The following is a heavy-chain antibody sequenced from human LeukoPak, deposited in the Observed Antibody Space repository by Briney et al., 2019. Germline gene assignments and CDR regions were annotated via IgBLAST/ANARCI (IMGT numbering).Heavy chain of an antibody. Sequence: ASVKVSCTPSGYTFTAYYIHWVRQAPGQGLEWMGWINPSSGGTNYAQKFQGRVTMTRDTSISTAYMELSGLRSDDTAVYYCARDPPGPANYFDYWGQGTLVTVSS. D-gene: IGHD3-16*01. CDR3: ARDPPGPANYFDY. CDR2: INPSSGGT. V-gene: IGHV1-2*02. J-gene: IGHJ4*02. CDR1: GYTFTAYY.